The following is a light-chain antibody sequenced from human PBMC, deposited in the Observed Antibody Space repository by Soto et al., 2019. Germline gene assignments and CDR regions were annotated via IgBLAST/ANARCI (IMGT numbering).Light chain of an antibody. V-gene: IGKV3-20*01. J-gene: IGKJ5*01. CDR1: QSVSSSY. Sequence: EIVLTQSPGTLSLSPGGRATLSCRASQSVSSSYLAWYQQKPGQAPSLLIYGASRRATGIPDRFSGSGSGTDFTLTISRLEPEDFAVYYCQQYDGSPITFGQGTQLEIK. CDR2: GAS. CDR3: QQYDGSPIT.